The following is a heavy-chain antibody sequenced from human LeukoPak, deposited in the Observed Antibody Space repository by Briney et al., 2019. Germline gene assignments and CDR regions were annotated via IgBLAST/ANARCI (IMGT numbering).Heavy chain of an antibody. Sequence: PSETLSLTCTVSSYSIASSIYYWGWIRQTPVPGLEWIGSIYSTGDTSYNPSLKSRVTMSVDTSKTQFSLKLASVTAADTAVYFCARHGGSPPYYYYYIDVWGKGTTVTVSS. V-gene: IGHV4-39*01. D-gene: IGHD3-16*01. CDR1: SYSIASSIYY. J-gene: IGHJ6*03. CDR2: IYSTGDT. CDR3: ARHGGSPPYYYYYIDV.